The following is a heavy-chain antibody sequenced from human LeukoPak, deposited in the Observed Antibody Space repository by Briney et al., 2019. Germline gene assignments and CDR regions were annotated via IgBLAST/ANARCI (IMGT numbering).Heavy chain of an antibody. CDR1: GYTFTGYY. D-gene: IGHD3-3*01. CDR3: ARKAAGATIFGVVIIGGMFAFDI. J-gene: IGHJ3*02. Sequence: ASVKVSCKASGYTFTGYYMHWVRQAPGQGLEWMGWINPNSGGTNYAQKFQGRVTMTRDTSISTAYMELSRLRSDDTAVYYCARKAAGATIFGVVIIGGMFAFDIWGQGTMVTVSS. CDR2: INPNSGGT. V-gene: IGHV1-2*02.